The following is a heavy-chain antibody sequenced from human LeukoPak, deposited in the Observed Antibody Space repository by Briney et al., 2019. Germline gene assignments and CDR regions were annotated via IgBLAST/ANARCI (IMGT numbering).Heavy chain of an antibody. Sequence: PSETLSLTCTVSGGSISSSNYYWGWIRQPPGKGLEWIGSIYYRGSTYCNPSLKSRITISVDTSKNQFSLRLSSVTAADTAVYYCARGPRSSDWYSIDYWGRGTLVTVSS. CDR1: GGSISSSNYY. CDR2: IYYRGST. V-gene: IGHV4-39*01. D-gene: IGHD6-19*01. J-gene: IGHJ4*02. CDR3: ARGPRSSDWYSIDY.